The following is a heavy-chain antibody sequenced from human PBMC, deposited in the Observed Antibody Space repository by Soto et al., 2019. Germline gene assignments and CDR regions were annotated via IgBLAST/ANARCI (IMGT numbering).Heavy chain of an antibody. CDR1: GYSFTTHD. D-gene: IGHD2-15*01. Sequence: ASVKVSCKASGYSFTTHDITWLRQAPGKGLEWVGGISTDRGDTIYPQNLQGRVTMTTDSSTSTVYMELKSLRSDDTAVYYCARDHLNRGGKYFDYWGQGTLVTVS. CDR2: ISTDRGDT. V-gene: IGHV1-18*01. CDR3: ARDHLNRGGKYFDY. J-gene: IGHJ4*02.